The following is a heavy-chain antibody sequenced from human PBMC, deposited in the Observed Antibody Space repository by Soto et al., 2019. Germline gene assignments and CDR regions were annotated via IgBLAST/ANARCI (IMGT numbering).Heavy chain of an antibody. D-gene: IGHD6-19*01. J-gene: IGHJ6*02. V-gene: IGHV2-5*02. CDR2: IYWDDDK. CDR3: AHSKGAVAGYYYYYGMDV. Sequence: GPTLVNPTQTLTLTCTFSGFSLSTSGVGVGWIRQPPGKALEWLALIYWDDDKRYSPSLKSRLTITKDTSKNQVVLTMTNMDPVDTATYYCAHSKGAVAGYYYYYGMDVWGQGTTVTVSS. CDR1: GFSLSTSGVG.